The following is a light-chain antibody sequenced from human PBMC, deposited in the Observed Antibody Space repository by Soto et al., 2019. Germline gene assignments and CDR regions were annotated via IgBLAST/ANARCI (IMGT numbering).Light chain of an antibody. CDR3: CSYAGSYTFV. CDR1: SSDVGVYNY. V-gene: IGLV2-11*01. Sequence: QSVLIQPPSVSGSPGQSVTISCTGTSSDVGVYNYVSWYQQHPGKAPKLMIYDVTKRPSGVPDRFSGSKSANTASLTISGLQAEDEADYYCCSYAGSYTFVFGTGTKVTVL. J-gene: IGLJ1*01. CDR2: DVT.